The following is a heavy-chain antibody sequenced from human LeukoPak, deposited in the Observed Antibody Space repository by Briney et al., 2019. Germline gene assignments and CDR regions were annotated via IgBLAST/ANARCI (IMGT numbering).Heavy chain of an antibody. Sequence: GGSLRLSCAAPGFTFSSYSTNWVRQAPGKGLEWVSSISSSSSYIYYADSVKGRFTISRDNAKNSLYLQMNSLRAEDTAVYYCARDGGVVVVPAANFDYWGQGTLVTVSS. CDR2: ISSSSSYI. J-gene: IGHJ4*02. D-gene: IGHD2-2*01. CDR1: GFTFSSYS. CDR3: ARDGGVVVVPAANFDY. V-gene: IGHV3-21*01.